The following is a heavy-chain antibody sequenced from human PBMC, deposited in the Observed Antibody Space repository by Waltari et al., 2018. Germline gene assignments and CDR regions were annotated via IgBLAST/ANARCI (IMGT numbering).Heavy chain of an antibody. V-gene: IGHV1-69*12. Sequence: QVQLVQSGAEVKKPGSSVKVSCKASGGTFSSYAISWVRPAPGQGLEWMGGIIPIFGTANYAQKFQGRVTITADGSTSTAYMELSSLRSEDTAVYYCARAQDSGYDPLYYYYGMDVWGQGTTVTVSS. CDR1: GGTFSSYA. D-gene: IGHD5-12*01. J-gene: IGHJ6*02. CDR3: ARAQDSGYDPLYYYYGMDV. CDR2: IIPIFGTA.